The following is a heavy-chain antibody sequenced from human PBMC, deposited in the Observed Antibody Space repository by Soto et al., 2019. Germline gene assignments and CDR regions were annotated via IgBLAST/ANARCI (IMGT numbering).Heavy chain of an antibody. CDR3: ATWHLREHAYDI. CDR2: LYDVDGT. Sequence: DVQLVESGGGLIQPGESLRLSCAAFGLTVSGKKYLAWVRQAPGRGLEWVSALYDVDGTYYADSVKGRFTTSGDSSKTIVYLQMNNLRPDDTAVYYCATWHLREHAYDIWGQGTAVTVSS. V-gene: IGHV3-53*01. D-gene: IGHD4-17*01. J-gene: IGHJ3*02. CDR1: GLTVSGKKY.